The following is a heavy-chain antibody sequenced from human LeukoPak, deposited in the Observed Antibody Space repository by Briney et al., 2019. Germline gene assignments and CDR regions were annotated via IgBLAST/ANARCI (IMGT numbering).Heavy chain of an antibody. CDR2: IRYDGSNK. CDR3: AKRGDSSSWMYYYYYMDV. CDR1: GFTVGDYA. V-gene: IGHV3-30*02. D-gene: IGHD6-13*01. Sequence: GGSLRLSCTASGFTVGDYAMSWVRQAPGKGLEWEAFIRYDGSNKYYADSVKGRFTISRDNSKNTLYLQMNSLRAEDTAVYYCAKRGDSSSWMYYYYYMDVWGKGTTVTISS. J-gene: IGHJ6*03.